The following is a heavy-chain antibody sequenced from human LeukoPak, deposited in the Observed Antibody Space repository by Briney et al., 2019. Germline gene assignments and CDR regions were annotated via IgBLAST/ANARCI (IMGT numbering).Heavy chain of an antibody. J-gene: IGHJ4*02. CDR2: IYPSDSDT. CDR1: GYTFTNHW. Sequence: GESLKISCKGSGYTFTNHWIGWVRQMPGKGLEWMGIIYPSDSDTRYSPSFQGQVTISADKSISPAYLQWSSLKASDTAMYYCARQGRQRLVVVGETYFDYWGQGTLVTVSS. D-gene: IGHD6-19*01. CDR3: ARQGRQRLVVVGETYFDY. V-gene: IGHV5-51*01.